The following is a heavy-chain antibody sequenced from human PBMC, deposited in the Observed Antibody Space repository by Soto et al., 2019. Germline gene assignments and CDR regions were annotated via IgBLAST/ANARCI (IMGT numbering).Heavy chain of an antibody. V-gene: IGHV1-2*02. Sequence: QVQLVQSGGETKKPGASVRVSCKTSGYTFTYFYIHWVRLAPGQGLEWMGWINPKNGGTSHAQKFQGRVTITRDTSSSTVYMELNSLTSDDRGIYYCARRDSGGSFDFWGQGTLVTVSS. CDR1: GYTFTYFY. CDR3: ARRDSGGSFDF. J-gene: IGHJ4*02. CDR2: INPKNGGT. D-gene: IGHD2-15*01.